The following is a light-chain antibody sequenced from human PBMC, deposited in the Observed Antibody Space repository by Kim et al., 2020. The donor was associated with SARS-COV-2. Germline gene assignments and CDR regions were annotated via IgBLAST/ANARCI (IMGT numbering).Light chain of an antibody. CDR3: QAWDSSTGV. Sequence: SVSPGQTASITCSGDKLGHKYACWYQQKPGQSPVLVIYQDSKRPSGIPERFSGSNSGNTATLTISGTQAMDEADYYCQAWDSSTGVFGGGTQLTVL. CDR2: QDS. J-gene: IGLJ3*02. V-gene: IGLV3-1*01. CDR1: KLGHKY.